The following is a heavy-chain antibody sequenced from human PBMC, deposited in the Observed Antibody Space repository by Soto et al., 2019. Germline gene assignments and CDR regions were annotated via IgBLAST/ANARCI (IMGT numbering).Heavy chain of an antibody. V-gene: IGHV2-5*02. J-gene: IGHJ4*02. CDR3: AHVYGGYDNFDY. D-gene: IGHD5-12*01. CDR1: GFSLSTSGVG. CDR2: IYWDDDK. Sequence: QITLKESGPTLVKPTQTLTLTCTFSGFSLSTSGVGVGWIRQPPGKALEWLAHIYWDDDKRYSPSLKSRLTITKDTSKNQVVLTMTNMDPVDTATYYCAHVYGGYDNFDYWGQGTLVTVSS.